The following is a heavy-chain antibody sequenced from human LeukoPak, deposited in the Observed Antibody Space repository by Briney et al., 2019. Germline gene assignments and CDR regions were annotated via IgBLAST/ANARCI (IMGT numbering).Heavy chain of an antibody. V-gene: IGHV3-23*01. CDR1: GLTFSSYA. J-gene: IGHJ4*02. CDR3: AKDRTALRPRYYFDY. CDR2: ISGSGGST. D-gene: IGHD6-6*01. Sequence: GGSLRLSCAASGLTFSSYAMSWVRQAPGKGLEWVSAISGSGGSTYYADSVKGRFTISRDNSKNTLYLQMNSLRAEDTAVYYCAKDRTALRPRYYFDYWGQGTLVTVSS.